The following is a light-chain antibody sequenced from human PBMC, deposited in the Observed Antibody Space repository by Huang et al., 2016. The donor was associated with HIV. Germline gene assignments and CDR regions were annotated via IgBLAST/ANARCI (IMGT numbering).Light chain of an antibody. CDR3: QQTNSTPFT. CDR1: QSISIA. V-gene: IGKV1-39*01. CDR2: AAS. Sequence: DIQMTQSPSSLSASVGDRVTIICRASQSISIALNWYQQKPGKAPKFLIYAASSLQSGVPARFSGSGSGTDFTLTISSLQPEDFATYYCQQTNSTPFTFGPGTKVDIK. J-gene: IGKJ3*01.